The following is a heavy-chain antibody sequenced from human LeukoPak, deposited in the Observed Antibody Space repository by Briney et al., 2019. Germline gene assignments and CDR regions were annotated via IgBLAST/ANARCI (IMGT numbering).Heavy chain of an antibody. CDR3: AKNSRQSRASNYYYYMDV. V-gene: IGHV3-11*04. J-gene: IGHJ6*03. CDR1: GFTFSDYY. CDR2: ISSSGSTI. D-gene: IGHD4-23*01. Sequence: PGGSLRLSCAASGFTFSDYYMSWIRQAPGQGLEWVSYISSSGSTIYYADSVKGRFTISRDNSKNTLYLQMNSLRAEDTAVYYCAKNSRQSRASNYYYYMDVWGKGTTVTVSS.